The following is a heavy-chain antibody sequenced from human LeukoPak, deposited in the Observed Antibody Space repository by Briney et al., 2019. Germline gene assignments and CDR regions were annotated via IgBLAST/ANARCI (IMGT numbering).Heavy chain of an antibody. V-gene: IGHV4-59*08. CDR2: ISNGGST. CDR1: GGAVTDSKY. CDR3: ARQFKGLVDS. J-gene: IGHJ4*02. D-gene: IGHD3/OR15-3a*01. Sequence: SETLSLTCSVSGGAVTDSKYWTWIRLSPGKRLERIGYISNGGSTEYNPSLKSRVTISLDTSKNQFSLKLISMTGADGAIYYCARQFKGLVDSWGQGTLVTVSS.